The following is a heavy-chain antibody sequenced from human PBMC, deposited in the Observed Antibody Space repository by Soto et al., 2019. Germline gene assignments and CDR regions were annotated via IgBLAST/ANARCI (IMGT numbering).Heavy chain of an antibody. CDR1: GGTFSSYA. CDR3: ARDRQYYFDY. Sequence: ASVKVSCKASGGTFSSYAISWVRQAPGQGLGWMGGIIPIFGTANYAQKFQGRVTITADESTSTAYMELSSLRSEDTAVYYCARDRQYYFDYWGQGTLVTVSS. CDR2: IIPIFGTA. V-gene: IGHV1-69*13. J-gene: IGHJ4*02. D-gene: IGHD4-4*01.